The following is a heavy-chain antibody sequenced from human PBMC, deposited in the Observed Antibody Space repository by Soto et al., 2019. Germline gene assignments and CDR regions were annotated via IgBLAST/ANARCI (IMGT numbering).Heavy chain of an antibody. Sequence: QVQLQESGPGLVKPSETLSLTCTVSGGSVSSGSYYWSWIRQPPGKGLEWIGYIYYSGSTNYNPCLKRRVTISVETSKNQFCLKLSSVTGADTAVYYCAGGHRGYSYGYVGYWGQGTLVTVSS. V-gene: IGHV4-61*01. CDR1: GGSVSSGSYY. CDR2: IYYSGST. CDR3: AGGHRGYSYGYVGY. D-gene: IGHD5-18*01. J-gene: IGHJ4*02.